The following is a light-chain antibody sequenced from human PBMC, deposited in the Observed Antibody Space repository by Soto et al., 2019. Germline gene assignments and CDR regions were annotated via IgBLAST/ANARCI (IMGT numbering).Light chain of an antibody. J-gene: IGKJ1*01. CDR3: LQHTTSPWT. Sequence: DIQMTQSPSSLSASVGDRVTITCRASQGVGNDLAWFQQKPGNDPERLIYAASSLHSGVPSRFSGSGSGTEFTLTISSLQPADFATYVCLQHTTSPWTFGQGTKVEIK. CDR1: QGVGND. V-gene: IGKV1-17*01. CDR2: AAS.